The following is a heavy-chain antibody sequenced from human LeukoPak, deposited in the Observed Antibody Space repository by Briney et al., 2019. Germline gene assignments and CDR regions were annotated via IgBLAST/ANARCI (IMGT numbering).Heavy chain of an antibody. D-gene: IGHD1-14*01. CDR3: ADYRKPQGLDY. V-gene: IGHV3-23*01. CDR1: EFPFSIYA. J-gene: IGHJ4*02. CDR2: IDASGSDT. Sequence: GGSLRLSCEVSEFPFSIYAMAWVRQAPGQGLEWVSAIDASGSDTYYTDSVKGRFTISRDNSKNTVYLQMNSLRVEDTAVYYCADYRKPQGLDYWGQGTLVTVSS.